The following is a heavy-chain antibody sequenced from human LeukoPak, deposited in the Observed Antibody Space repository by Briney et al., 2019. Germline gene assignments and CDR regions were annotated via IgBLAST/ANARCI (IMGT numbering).Heavy chain of an antibody. Sequence: SETLSLTCSVSGGSISSSGSYWGWIRQPPGKGLEWIGSVYYSGNTYNPSLKSRVTISVDTSKNQFSLNLTSVNAADTAIYYCARVMAARREDLNWFDPWGQGTLVTVSS. J-gene: IGHJ5*02. D-gene: IGHD6-6*01. CDR3: ARVMAARREDLNWFDP. V-gene: IGHV4-39*07. CDR2: VYYSGNT. CDR1: GGSISSSGSY.